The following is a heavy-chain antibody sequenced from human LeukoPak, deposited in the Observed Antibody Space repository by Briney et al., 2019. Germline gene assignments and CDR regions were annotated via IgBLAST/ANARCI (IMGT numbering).Heavy chain of an antibody. CDR1: GFSFSSYGM. D-gene: IGHD5-12*01. CDR2: IFHTGST. Sequence: GSLRLSCAASGFSFSSYGMSWVRQTPGKGLEWIGEIFHTGSTNYNPSLKSRVTILMDKSKNHFSLKLSSVTAADTAVYYCVRDGSPWGQGTLVTVSS. J-gene: IGHJ5*02. CDR3: VRDGSP. V-gene: IGHV4-4*02.